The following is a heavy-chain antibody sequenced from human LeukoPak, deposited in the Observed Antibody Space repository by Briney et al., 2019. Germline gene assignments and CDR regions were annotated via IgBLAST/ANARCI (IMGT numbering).Heavy chain of an antibody. D-gene: IGHD2/OR15-2a*01. CDR1: GFTLSSYW. CDR2: IHSGGSST. CDR3: ARDSFAPS. V-gene: IGHV3-74*01. Sequence: PGGSLRLSCAASGFTLSSYWMHWVRQAPGKGLVWVSRIHSGGSSTTYADSVKGRFTISRDNAKNTLYLQMNSLRVEDTAVYYCARDSFAPSWGQGTLVTVSS. J-gene: IGHJ4*02.